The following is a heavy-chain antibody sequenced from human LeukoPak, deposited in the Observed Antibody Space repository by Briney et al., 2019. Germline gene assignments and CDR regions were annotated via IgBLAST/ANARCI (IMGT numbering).Heavy chain of an antibody. CDR1: GFTFSSYW. J-gene: IGHJ6*03. CDR2: IKEDGSEK. CDR3: AKDWQKERIAVAGNRVIYYYYYMDV. D-gene: IGHD6-19*01. Sequence: GGSLRLSCVASGFTFSSYWMSWVLQAPGKGPEWVANIKEDGSEKYYVDSLKGRFTISRDNAKNSLYLQMNSLRAEDTAVYYCAKDWQKERIAVAGNRVIYYYYYMDVWGKGTTVTVSS. V-gene: IGHV3-7*01.